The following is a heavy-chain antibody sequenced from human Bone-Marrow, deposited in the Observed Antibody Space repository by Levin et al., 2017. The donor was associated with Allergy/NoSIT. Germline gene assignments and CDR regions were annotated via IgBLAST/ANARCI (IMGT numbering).Heavy chain of an antibody. CDR2: IYIDGSSR. CDR3: TRAKGISVDDAFDV. CDR1: GFSFSSYW. Sequence: GGSLRLSCAASGFSFSSYWMHWVRQAPGKGLVWVSRIYIDGSSRTYADSVKGRFTISRDNAKNTVYLQMSSLRAEDTAVYFCTRAKGISVDDAFDVWGQGTLVTVSS. V-gene: IGHV3-74*03. J-gene: IGHJ3*01. D-gene: IGHD6-19*01.